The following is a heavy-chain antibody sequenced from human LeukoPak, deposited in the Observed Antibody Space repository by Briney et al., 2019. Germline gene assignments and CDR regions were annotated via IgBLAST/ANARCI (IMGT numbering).Heavy chain of an antibody. D-gene: IGHD4-23*01. V-gene: IGHV4-34*01. J-gene: IGHJ3*02. CDR1: GFTFSTYW. CDR3: ARLVVTLDAFDI. Sequence: GSLRLSCAASGFTFSTYWMSWVRQAPGKGLEWIGEINHSGSTNYNPSLKSRVTISVDTSKNQFSLKLSSVTAADTAVYYCARLVVTLDAFDIWGQATMVTGSS. CDR2: INHSGST.